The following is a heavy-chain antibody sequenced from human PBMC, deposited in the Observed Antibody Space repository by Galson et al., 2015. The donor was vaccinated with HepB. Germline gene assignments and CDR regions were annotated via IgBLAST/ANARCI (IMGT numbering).Heavy chain of an antibody. Sequence: SVKVSCKASGGTFSSYAISWVRQAPGQGLEWMGGIIPIFGTANYAQKFQGRVTITADESTSTAYMELSSLRSEDTAVYYCARDWGGYSSSWYGFDPWGQGTLVTVSS. CDR3: ARDWGGYSSSWYGFDP. CDR2: IIPIFGTA. J-gene: IGHJ5*02. CDR1: GGTFSSYA. V-gene: IGHV1-69*13. D-gene: IGHD6-13*01.